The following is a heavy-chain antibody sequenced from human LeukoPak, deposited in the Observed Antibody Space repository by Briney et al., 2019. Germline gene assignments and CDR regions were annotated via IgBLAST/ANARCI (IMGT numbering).Heavy chain of an antibody. V-gene: IGHV4-34*01. CDR3: ARDTYGMDV. D-gene: IGHD5-18*01. CDR2: INHSGST. J-gene: IGHJ6*02. Sequence: SETLSLTCAVYGGSFSGYYWSWIRQPPGKGLEWIGEINHSGSTNYNPSLKSRVTISVDTSKNQFSLKLSSVTAADTAVYYCARDTYGMDVWGQGTTVTVSS. CDR1: GGSFSGYY.